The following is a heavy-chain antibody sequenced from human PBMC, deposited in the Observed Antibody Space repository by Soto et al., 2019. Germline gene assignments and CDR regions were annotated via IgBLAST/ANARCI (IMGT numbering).Heavy chain of an antibody. CDR1: GGTFSSYA. CDR2: IIPIFGTA. CDR3: ARDLVPRGWELPG. J-gene: IGHJ4*02. V-gene: IGHV1-69*13. Sequence: GASVKVSCKASGGTFSSYAISWVRQAPGQGLEWMGGIIPIFGTANYAQKFQGRVTITADESTSTAYMELSSLRSEDTAVYYCARDLVPRGWELPGWGQGTLVTVS. D-gene: IGHD1-26*01.